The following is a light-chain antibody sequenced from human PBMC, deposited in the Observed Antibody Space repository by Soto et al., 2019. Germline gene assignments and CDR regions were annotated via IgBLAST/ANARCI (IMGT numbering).Light chain of an antibody. V-gene: IGLV2-14*01. CDR2: EVS. CDR1: SSDVGGYNY. Sequence: QSALTQPASVSGSPGQSITISCTGTSSDVGGYNYVSWYQQHPGKAPKLMIYEVSNRPSGVSNRFSGSKSGNTASLTISGLQAEDEDDYYASQNTSSTPYFFGTGPNLPVL. J-gene: IGLJ1*01. CDR3: SQNTSSTPYF.